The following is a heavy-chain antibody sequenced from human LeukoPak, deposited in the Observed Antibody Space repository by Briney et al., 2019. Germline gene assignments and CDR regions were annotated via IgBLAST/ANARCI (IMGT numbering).Heavy chain of an antibody. CDR1: GGSINSNGYY. V-gene: IGHV4-39*01. CDR3: ARQGVGATDF. Sequence: ASETLSLTCSVSGGSINSNGYYWAWIRQPPGKRPEWIGSIFYSGSTHYNPSLQSRITISADTSKGLFSLKLSSVTAADTAVYYCARQGVGATDFWGQGSLVTVSS. D-gene: IGHD1-26*01. J-gene: IGHJ4*02. CDR2: IFYSGST.